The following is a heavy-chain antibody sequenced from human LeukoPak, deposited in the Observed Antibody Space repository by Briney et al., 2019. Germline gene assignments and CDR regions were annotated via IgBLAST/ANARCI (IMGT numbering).Heavy chain of an antibody. Sequence: ASVKVSCKASGYTFTSYAINWVRQAPGQGLEWMGWINTNTGNPTYAQGFTGRFVFSLDTSVSTAYLQITSLKTEDTAVYYCARDGYCSSASCYNDAFDIWGQGTMVTVSS. V-gene: IGHV7-4-1*02. CDR1: GYTFTSYA. J-gene: IGHJ3*02. CDR3: ARDGYCSSASCYNDAFDI. CDR2: INTNTGNP. D-gene: IGHD2-2*03.